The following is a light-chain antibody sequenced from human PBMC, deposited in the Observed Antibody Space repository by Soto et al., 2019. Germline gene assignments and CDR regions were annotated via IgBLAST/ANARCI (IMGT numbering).Light chain of an antibody. CDR1: SSNIGAGYN. CDR3: QSYGSGGV. J-gene: IGLJ3*02. CDR2: GNN. Sequence: QSVLTQPASVSGAPGQRVTISCTGSSSNIGAGYNVHWYQQLPGKAPKLLIYGNNSRPSGVPDRFSGSNSVTSASLAITGLQAEDEADYYCQSYGSGGVFGGGTKVTVL. V-gene: IGLV1-40*01.